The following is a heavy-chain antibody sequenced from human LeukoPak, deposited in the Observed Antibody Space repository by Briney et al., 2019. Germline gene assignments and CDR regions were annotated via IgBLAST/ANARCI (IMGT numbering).Heavy chain of an antibody. CDR3: ARGAPVLRYFDWPAHFDY. J-gene: IGHJ4*02. Sequence: ASVKVSCKASGGTFSDYALNWVRQAPGQGLEWMGWISAYNGNTNYAQKLQGRVTMTTDTSTSTAYMELRSLRSDDTAVYYCARGAPVLRYFDWPAHFDYWGQGTLVTVSS. CDR2: ISAYNGNT. CDR1: GGTFSDYA. V-gene: IGHV1-18*01. D-gene: IGHD3-9*01.